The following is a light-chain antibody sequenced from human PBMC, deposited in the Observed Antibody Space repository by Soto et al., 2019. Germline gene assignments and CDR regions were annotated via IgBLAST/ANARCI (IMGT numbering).Light chain of an antibody. V-gene: IGLV2-14*03. CDR1: SSDIGSYDH. J-gene: IGLJ1*01. CDR3: ISYTDRQSDL. Sequence: QSALTQPASVSGSPGQSITISCSGTSSDIGSYDHVAWYQQFPGKSPKLIIHAVSDRPSGVSDRFSGSKSGISASLTISGLQTEDEADYYCISYTDRQSDLFGTGTKVTVL. CDR2: AVS.